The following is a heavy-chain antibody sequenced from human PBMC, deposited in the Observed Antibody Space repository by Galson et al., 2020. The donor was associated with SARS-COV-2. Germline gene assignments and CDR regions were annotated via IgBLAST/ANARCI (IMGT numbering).Heavy chain of an antibody. D-gene: IGHD3-9*01. J-gene: IGHJ3*01. CDR1: GGYFSGYC. CDR2: SMHSGST. Sequence: SETLSLTCAVYGGYFSGYCWSWIRQPPGKGLEWIGESMHSGSTNYNPSLKSRVTISVDTSKNQFSLKLSSVTAADTAVYYCARAPDYDILTGYYPDGFDVWGQGTMVTVSS. V-gene: IGHV4-34*12. CDR3: ARAPDYDILTGYYPDGFDV.